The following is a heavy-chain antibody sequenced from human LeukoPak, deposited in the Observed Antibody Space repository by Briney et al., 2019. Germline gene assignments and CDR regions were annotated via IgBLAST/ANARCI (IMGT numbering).Heavy chain of an antibody. Sequence: SETLSLTCTVSGGSVSSDSYSWSWIRQPPGKGLEWIGEIYHSGSTNYNPSLKSRVTISVDKSKNQFSLKLSSVTAADTAVYYCAIPAGYSSSWYAGPFDYWGQGTLVTVSS. V-gene: IGHV4-61*01. CDR3: AIPAGYSSSWYAGPFDY. CDR2: IYHSGST. CDR1: GGSVSSDSYS. D-gene: IGHD6-13*01. J-gene: IGHJ4*02.